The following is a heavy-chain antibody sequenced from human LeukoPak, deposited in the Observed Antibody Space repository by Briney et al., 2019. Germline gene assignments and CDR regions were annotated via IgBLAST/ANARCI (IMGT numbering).Heavy chain of an antibody. V-gene: IGHV3-13*01. CDR2: IGTAGDT. D-gene: IGHD1-1*01. CDR3: GRGWTGTTSKPLLDP. Sequence: PGGSLRLSCAASGFTFSSYDMHCVRQATGKGLECVSAIGTAGDTYYPGSVKGRFTISRENAKNSLYLQMNSLRGGDTAVYYCGRGWTGTTSKPLLDPWGQGTLVTVSS. J-gene: IGHJ5*02. CDR1: GFTFSSYD.